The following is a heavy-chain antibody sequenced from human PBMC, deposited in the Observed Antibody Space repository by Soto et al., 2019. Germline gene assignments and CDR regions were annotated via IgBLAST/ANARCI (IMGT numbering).Heavy chain of an antibody. J-gene: IGHJ6*02. CDR3: ARDPYYYDSTRRYYYGMDV. CDR1: GGTFSSYT. D-gene: IGHD3-22*01. V-gene: IGHV1-69*04. CDR2: IIPILGIA. Sequence: GASVKVSCKASGGTFSSYTISWVRQAPGQGLEWMGRIIPILGIANYAQKFQGRVTITADKSTSTAYMELSSLRSEDTAVYYCARDPYYYDSTRRYYYGMDVWGQGTTVTVSS.